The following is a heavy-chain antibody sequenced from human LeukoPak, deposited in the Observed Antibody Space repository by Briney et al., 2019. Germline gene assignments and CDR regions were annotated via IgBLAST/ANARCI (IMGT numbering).Heavy chain of an antibody. CDR3: AISSYCSTTSCAPKFDY. V-gene: IGHV3-23*01. J-gene: IGHJ4*02. D-gene: IGHD2-2*01. Sequence: GGSLRLSCAASGITFSSYAMGWVRQAPGKGLEWVSAISGSGGGTYYADSVKGRFTISRDNSKNTLCLQMNSLRAEDTAVYYCAISSYCSTTSCAPKFDYWGQGTLVTVSS. CDR1: GITFSSYA. CDR2: ISGSGGGT.